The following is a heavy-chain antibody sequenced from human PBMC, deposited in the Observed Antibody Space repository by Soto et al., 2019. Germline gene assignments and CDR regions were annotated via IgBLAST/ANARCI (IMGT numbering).Heavy chain of an antibody. CDR3: ARHKEDIVVVVAATPFDY. CDR2: IYYSGST. Sequence: QLQLQESGPGLVKPSETLSLTCTVSGGSISSSSYYWGWIRQPPGKGLEWIGSIYYSGSTYYNPSLKSRVTRSVDTSKNQFFLKLSSVTAADTAVYYCARHKEDIVVVVAATPFDYWGQGTLVTVSS. CDR1: GGSISSSSYY. V-gene: IGHV4-39*01. J-gene: IGHJ4*02. D-gene: IGHD2-15*01.